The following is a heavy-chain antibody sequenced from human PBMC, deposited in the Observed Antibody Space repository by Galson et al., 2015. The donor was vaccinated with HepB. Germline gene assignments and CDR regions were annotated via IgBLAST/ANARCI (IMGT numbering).Heavy chain of an antibody. CDR1: GGTFSSYA. V-gene: IGHV1-69*13. CDR2: IIPIFGTA. D-gene: IGHD3-22*01. CDR3: ARDSYYDSSGYSFYYMDV. Sequence: SVKVSCKASGGTFSSYAISWVRQAPGQGLEWMGGIIPIFGTANYAQKFQGRVTITADESTSTAYMELSSLRSEDTAVYYCARDSYYDSSGYSFYYMDVWGKGTTVTVSS. J-gene: IGHJ6*03.